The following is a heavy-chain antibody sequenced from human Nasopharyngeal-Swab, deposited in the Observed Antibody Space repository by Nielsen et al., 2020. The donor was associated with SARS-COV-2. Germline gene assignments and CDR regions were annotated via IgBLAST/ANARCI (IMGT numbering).Heavy chain of an antibody. CDR2: VSGDVAHTT. J-gene: IGHJ4*02. CDR1: GFSFSSHA. D-gene: IGHD5-12*01. CDR3: ARDSRIGYEVYIDY. Sequence: GESLKISCAASGFSFSSHALFWVRQPEGKGLEWVSAVSGDVAHTTYYADSVKGRFTISRYNSKNTLYLQMNGLRAEDAAIYYCARDSRIGYEVYIDYWGQGTTVTVSS. V-gene: IGHV3-23*01.